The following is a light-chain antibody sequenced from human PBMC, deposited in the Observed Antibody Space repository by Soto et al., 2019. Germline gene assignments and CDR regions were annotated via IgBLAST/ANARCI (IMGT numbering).Light chain of an antibody. J-gene: IGKJ1*01. CDR2: AAS. CDR3: KQYSSSPPGT. V-gene: IGKV3-20*01. CDR1: QSVSSSF. Sequence: EIVVTQSPVTLSLSPGERATFSCRASQSVSSSFLACYQQKPGHDPRLRIYAASSRATGIPDRFSGSGSVTDFTLTISRLEPEDFAVYYCKQYSSSPPGTFVQGTKVEIK.